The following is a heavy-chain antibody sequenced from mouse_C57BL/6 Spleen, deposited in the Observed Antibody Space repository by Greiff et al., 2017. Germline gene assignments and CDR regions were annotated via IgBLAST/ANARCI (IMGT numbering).Heavy chain of an antibody. J-gene: IGHJ2*01. V-gene: IGHV1-81*01. D-gene: IGHD2-5*01. CDR1: GYTFTSYG. CDR3: ARRAYYSNYGYYFDY. CDR2: IYPRSGNT. Sequence: VKLMESGAELARPGASVKLSCKASGYTFTSYGISWVKQRTGQGLEWIGEIYPRSGNTYYNEKFKGKATLTADKSSSTAYMELRSLTSEDSAVYFCARRAYYSNYGYYFDYWGQGTTLTVSS.